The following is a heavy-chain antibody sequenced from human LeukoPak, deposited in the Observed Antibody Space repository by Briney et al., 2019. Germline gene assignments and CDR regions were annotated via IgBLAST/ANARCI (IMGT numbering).Heavy chain of an antibody. J-gene: IGHJ4*02. V-gene: IGHV3-48*01. D-gene: IGHD6-13*01. CDR3: AKEAQGLIAAASPD. CDR2: ISSSSSTI. CDR1: GFTFSSYS. Sequence: GGSLRLSCAASGFTFSSYSMNWVRQAPGKGLEWVSYISSSSSTIYYADSVKGRFTISRDNSKNTLYLQMNSLRAEDTAVYYCAKEAQGLIAAASPDWGQGTLVTVSS.